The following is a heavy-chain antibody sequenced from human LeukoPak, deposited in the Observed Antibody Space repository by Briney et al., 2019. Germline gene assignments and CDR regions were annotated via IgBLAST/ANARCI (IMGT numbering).Heavy chain of an antibody. CDR3: VIRGDYYDSSGNWFDH. Sequence: SVKVSCKASGGTFSSYAISWVRQAPGQGLEWMGGIIPIFGTANYAQKFQGGVTITTDGSTSTAYMELSSLRSEDTAVYYCVIRGDYYDSSGNWFDHWGQGTLVTVSS. D-gene: IGHD3-22*01. CDR1: GGTFSSYA. CDR2: IIPIFGTA. V-gene: IGHV1-69*05. J-gene: IGHJ5*02.